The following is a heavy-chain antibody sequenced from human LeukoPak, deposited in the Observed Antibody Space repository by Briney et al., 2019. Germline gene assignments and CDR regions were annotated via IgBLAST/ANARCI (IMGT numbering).Heavy chain of an antibody. CDR2: IYYSGST. CDR3: ARRHYYYYYMDV. CDR1: GGSISSYY. J-gene: IGHJ6*03. Sequence: SETLSLTCTVSGGSISSYYWSWIRQPPGKGLEWIGYIYYSGSTNYNPSLKSRVTISVDTSKNQFSLKLSSVTAADTAVYYCARRHYYYYYMDVWGKGTTVTVSS. V-gene: IGHV4-59*08.